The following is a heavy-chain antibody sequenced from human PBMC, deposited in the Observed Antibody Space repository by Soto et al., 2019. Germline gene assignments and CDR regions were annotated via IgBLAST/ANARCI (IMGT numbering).Heavy chain of an antibody. CDR1: GFTFSSNG. CDR2: ISGSGGST. Sequence: GESLKISCAASGFTFSSNGMSWVRQAPGKGLEWVSVISGSGGSTFYADSVKGRFTISRDNSKNTVHLQMNSLRAEDTAVYYCAKDRGFYGDPFDYWGQGTLVTVSS. J-gene: IGHJ4*02. CDR3: AKDRGFYGDPFDY. V-gene: IGHV3-23*01. D-gene: IGHD4-17*01.